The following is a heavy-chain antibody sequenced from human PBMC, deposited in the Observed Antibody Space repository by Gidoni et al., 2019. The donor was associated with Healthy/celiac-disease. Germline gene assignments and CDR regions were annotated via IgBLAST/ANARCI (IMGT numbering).Heavy chain of an antibody. V-gene: IGHV3-7*05. D-gene: IGHD6-13*01. CDR1: GFTVSRYW. CDR3: ARDPGSSWYYYYYYGMDV. Sequence: EVQLVESGGGLVQPGGSLRLSCAASGFTVSRYWRRWVRQAPGKGLEWVANLKQDGSETYYVDSVKGRFTISRDTAKNSLYLQMNSLRAEDTAVYYCARDPGSSWYYYYYYGMDVWGKGTTVTVSS. J-gene: IGHJ6*04. CDR2: LKQDGSET.